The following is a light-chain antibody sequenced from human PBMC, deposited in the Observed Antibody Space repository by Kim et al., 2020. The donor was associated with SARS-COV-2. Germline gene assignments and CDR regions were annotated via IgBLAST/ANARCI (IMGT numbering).Light chain of an antibody. Sequence: ASVKLTCTRSSGHSSYAIAWHQQQPEKGPRYLMKLNSDGSHSKGDGIPDRFSGSSSGAERYLTISSLQSEDEADYYCQTWGTGFWVFGGGTKLTVL. V-gene: IGLV4-69*01. J-gene: IGLJ3*02. CDR2: LNSDGSH. CDR3: QTWGTGFWV. CDR1: SGHSSYA.